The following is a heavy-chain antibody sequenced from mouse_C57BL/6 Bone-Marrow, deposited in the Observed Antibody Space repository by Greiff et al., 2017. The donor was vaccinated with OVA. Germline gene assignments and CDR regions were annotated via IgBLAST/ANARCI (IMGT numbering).Heavy chain of an antibody. Sequence: VQLQQPGAELVMPGASVKLSCKASGYTFTSYWMHWVKQRPGQGLEWIGEIDPSDSYTNYNQKFKGKSTLTVDKSSSTAYMQLSSLTSEDSAVYYCARDLRLSFDDWGQGTTLTVSS. J-gene: IGHJ2*01. V-gene: IGHV1-69*01. CDR2: IDPSDSYT. CDR1: GYTFTSYW. CDR3: ARDLRLSFDD. D-gene: IGHD3-2*02.